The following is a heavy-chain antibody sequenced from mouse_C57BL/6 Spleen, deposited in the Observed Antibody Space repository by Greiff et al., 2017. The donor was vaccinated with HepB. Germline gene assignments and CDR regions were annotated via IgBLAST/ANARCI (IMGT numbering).Heavy chain of an antibody. CDR3: ARPYKFITTVVEGFAY. CDR1: GYAFSSYW. V-gene: IGHV1-80*01. CDR2: IYPGDGDT. D-gene: IGHD1-1*01. J-gene: IGHJ3*01. Sequence: VKLLESGAELVKPGASVKISCKASGYAFSSYWMNWVKQRPGKGLEWIGQIYPGDGDTNYNGKFKGKATLTADKSSSTAYMQLSSLTSEDSAVYFCARPYKFITTVVEGFAYWGQGTLVTVSA.